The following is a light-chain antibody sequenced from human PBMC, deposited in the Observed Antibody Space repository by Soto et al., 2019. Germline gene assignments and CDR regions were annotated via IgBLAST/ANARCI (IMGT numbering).Light chain of an antibody. CDR3: QHYNSYSWT. Sequence: DIHMTQSPSTLSASVGDRVTITCRASQSISSWLAWYQQKPGKAPKLLIYKASSLQSGVPPRFSGSGSGTEFTLTISSLQPEDFATYYCQHYNSYSWTFGQGTKV. CDR1: QSISSW. CDR2: KAS. J-gene: IGKJ1*01. V-gene: IGKV1-5*03.